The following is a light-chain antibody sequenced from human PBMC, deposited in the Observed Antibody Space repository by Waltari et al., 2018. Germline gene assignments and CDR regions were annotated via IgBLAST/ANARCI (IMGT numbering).Light chain of an antibody. CDR1: SSDVGNYKR. V-gene: IGLV2-23*02. CDR2: AVS. Sequence: QSALTQPASVSGPPGQSIPISCTGTSSDVGNYKRVSWYQQHPGKAPKLMIYAVSKRPSGVSDRFSGSKSGDMASLTISGLQPEDEAEYFCSSYAGSSKGVFGGGTKVTVL. CDR3: SSYAGSSKGV. J-gene: IGLJ2*01.